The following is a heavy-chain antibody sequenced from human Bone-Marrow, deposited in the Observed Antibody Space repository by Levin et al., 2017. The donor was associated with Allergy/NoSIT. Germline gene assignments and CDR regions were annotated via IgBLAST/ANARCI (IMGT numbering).Heavy chain of an antibody. V-gene: IGHV3-23*01. CDR2: SSGSAGSA. CDR3: ANRGVSGDYWSGYDGGILYYRDV. D-gene: IGHD3-3*01. J-gene: IGHJ6*03. Sequence: GGSLRLSCAASGFNFSAYAMSWVRQAPGKGLEWVSASSGSAGSAYYADSVKGRFVVSRDKSKNTLFLQMTSLRVEEKAVYYCANRGVSGDYWSGYDGGILYYRDVWCKGTTVTVAS. CDR1: GFNFSAYA.